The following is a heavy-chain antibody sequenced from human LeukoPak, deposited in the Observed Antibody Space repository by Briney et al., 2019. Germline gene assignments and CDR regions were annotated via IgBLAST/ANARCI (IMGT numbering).Heavy chain of an antibody. D-gene: IGHD1-26*01. V-gene: IGHV3-21*01. CDR1: GFTFSSYS. CDR3: ARVGGATADY. CDR2: ISSSSSYI. J-gene: IGHJ4*02. Sequence: GGSLRLSCAASGFTFSSYSMNWVRQAPGKGLEWVSSISSSSSYIYYADSVKGRFTISRDNVKNSLYLQMNSLRAEDTAVYYCARVGGATADYWGQGTLVTVSS.